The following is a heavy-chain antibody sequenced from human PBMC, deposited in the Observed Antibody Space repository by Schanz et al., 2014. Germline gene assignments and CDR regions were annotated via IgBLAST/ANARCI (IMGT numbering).Heavy chain of an antibody. Sequence: EVQLVQSGGGLVQPGGSLRLSCAASGFTFSSHWMHWVRQDPGKGLVWVARINSVGSNTDYADSVTGRFTISRDNAKNTLYLQMNTLRAEDTAFYYCARKMKLGVYGGKGHDSLDIWGQGTMVTVSS. J-gene: IGHJ3*02. CDR1: GFTFSSHW. D-gene: IGHD4-17*01. V-gene: IGHV3-74*01. CDR2: INSVGSNT. CDR3: ARKMKLGVYGGKGHDSLDI.